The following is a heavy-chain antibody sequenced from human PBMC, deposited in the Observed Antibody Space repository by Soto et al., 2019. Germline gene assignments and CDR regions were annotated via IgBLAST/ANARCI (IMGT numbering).Heavy chain of an antibody. CDR3: ARGGSIVVVTAPYYFDY. CDR1: GGSFSGYY. CDR2: INHSGST. D-gene: IGHD2-21*02. V-gene: IGHV4-34*01. Sequence: SETLSLTCAVYGGSFSGYYWSWIRQPPGKGLEWIGEINHSGSTNYNPSLKSRVTISVDTSKNQFSLKLSSVTAADTAVYYCARGGSIVVVTAPYYFDYWGQGTLVTVYS. J-gene: IGHJ4*02.